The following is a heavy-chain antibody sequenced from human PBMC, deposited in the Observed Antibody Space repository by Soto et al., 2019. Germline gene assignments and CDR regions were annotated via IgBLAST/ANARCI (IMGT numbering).Heavy chain of an antibody. CDR1: GYTFTRYY. Sequence: GASVKVSCKASGYTFTRYYMHWVRQAPGQGLEWMGIINPSGGSTTYAQKFQGRVTMTRDTSTSTVYMELSSLRSEDTAVYYCGRGDWNYYYGMDVWGQGTTVTAP. CDR3: GRGDWNYYYGMDV. CDR2: INPSGGST. D-gene: IGHD2-21*01. V-gene: IGHV1-46*03. J-gene: IGHJ6*02.